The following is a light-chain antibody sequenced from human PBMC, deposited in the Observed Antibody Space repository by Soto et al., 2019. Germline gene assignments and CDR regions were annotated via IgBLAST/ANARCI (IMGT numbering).Light chain of an antibody. CDR3: SSYTSSGTRV. CDR1: SRDVGGYSY. Sequence: QSALTQPASVSGSPGQSITISCTGTSRDVGGYSYVSWYQQHPGKAPKLMIYDFNSRPSGVSNRFSGSKSGNTASLTISGLQAEDEADYYCSSYTSSGTRVFGAGTKLTVL. J-gene: IGLJ1*01. CDR2: DFN. V-gene: IGLV2-14*03.